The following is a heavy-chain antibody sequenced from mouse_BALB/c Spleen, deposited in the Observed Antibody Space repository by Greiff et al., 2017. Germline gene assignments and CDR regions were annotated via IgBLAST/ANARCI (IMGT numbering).Heavy chain of an antibody. CDR3: ARYDSRNYFDY. J-gene: IGHJ2*01. CDR2: IRNKANGYTT. Sequence: DVMLVESGGGLVQPGGSLRLSCATSGFTFTDYYMSWVRQPPGKALEWLGFIRNKANGYTTEYSASVKGRFTISRDNSQSILYLQMNTLRAEDSATYYCARYDSRNYFDYWGQGTTLTVSS. CDR1: GFTFTDYY. V-gene: IGHV7-3*02.